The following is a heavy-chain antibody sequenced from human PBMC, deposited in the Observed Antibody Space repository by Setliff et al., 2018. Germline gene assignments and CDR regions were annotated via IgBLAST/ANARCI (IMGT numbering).Heavy chain of an antibody. CDR3: ARDRQYCSSTSCYTSYFYYYGMDV. J-gene: IGHJ6*02. CDR1: GGSISDYY. Sequence: SETLSLTCGGYGGSISDYYWSWIRQPPGKGLEWIGEINHSGSTNYNPSLKSRVTISLDTSRNQVSLKLSSVTAADTAVYYCARDRQYCSSTSCYTSYFYYYGMDVWGQGTTVTVSS. D-gene: IGHD2-2*02. V-gene: IGHV4-34*01. CDR2: INHSGST.